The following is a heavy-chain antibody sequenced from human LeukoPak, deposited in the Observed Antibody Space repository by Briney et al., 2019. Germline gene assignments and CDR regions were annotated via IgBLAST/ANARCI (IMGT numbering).Heavy chain of an antibody. D-gene: IGHD2-2*01. V-gene: IGHV4-30-2*01. CDR3: AREWHRSSVTFYFDY. CDR2: IYQSGST. CDR1: GDSITNSPFY. J-gene: IGHJ4*02. Sequence: TLSLTCTVSGDSITNSPFYWSWIRQPPGKGLVWIGYIYQSGSTDYNPSLKSRVTISVDRSKNQFSLHLRSVTAADTAVYYCAREWHRSSVTFYFDYWGQGHLVTVTS.